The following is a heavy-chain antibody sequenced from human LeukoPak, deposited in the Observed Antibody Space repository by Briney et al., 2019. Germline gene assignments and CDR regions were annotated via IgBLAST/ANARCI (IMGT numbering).Heavy chain of an antibody. CDR3: AKSSNYYDSREVDY. J-gene: IGHJ4*02. D-gene: IGHD3-22*01. V-gene: IGHV3-23*01. CDR2: ISGSGGST. Sequence: GGSLRLSCAASGFTFSSYAMSWVRQAPGKGLEWVSAISGSGGSTYYADSVKGRFTISRDNSKNTLYLQMNSLRAEDTAVYYCAKSSNYYDSREVDYWGQGTLDTVSS. CDR1: GFTFSSYA.